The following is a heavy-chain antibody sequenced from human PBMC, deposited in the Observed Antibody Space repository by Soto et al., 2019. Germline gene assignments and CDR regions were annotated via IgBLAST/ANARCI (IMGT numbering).Heavy chain of an antibody. Sequence: SEIMSLTYTVSGGSVSSNSYSRGWIRQSPGKGLEWIATIYASENTYYNPSLLSRVTISVDTSKNQFSLKLSSVTAADTAVYYCARHKGYCTNGVCYNYYYYGMDVWGKGTTVTVSS. J-gene: IGHJ6*04. CDR1: GGSVSSNSYS. D-gene: IGHD2-8*01. CDR3: ARHKGYCTNGVCYNYYYYGMDV. V-gene: IGHV4-39*01. CDR2: IYASENT.